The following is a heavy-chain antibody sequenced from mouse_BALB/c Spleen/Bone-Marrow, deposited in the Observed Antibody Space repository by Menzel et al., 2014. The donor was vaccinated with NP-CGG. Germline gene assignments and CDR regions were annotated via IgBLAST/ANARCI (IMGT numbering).Heavy chain of an antibody. CDR1: GFTFSSYT. CDR3: TRDGKSNYDYAMDY. CDR2: ISSGGSYT. Sequence: EVHLVESGGGLVKPGGSLKLSCAASGFTFSSYTMSWVRQTPEKRLEWVATISSGGSYTYYPDSVKGRFTISRDNAKNNLYLQMSRLKTKDTAVYYCTRDGKSNYDYAMDYWGQGTSVTVSS. D-gene: IGHD2-5*01. V-gene: IGHV5-6-4*01. J-gene: IGHJ4*01.